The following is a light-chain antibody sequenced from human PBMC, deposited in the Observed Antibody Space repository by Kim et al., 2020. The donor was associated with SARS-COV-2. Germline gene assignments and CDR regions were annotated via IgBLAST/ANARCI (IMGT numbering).Light chain of an antibody. V-gene: IGKV4-1*01. J-gene: IGKJ4*01. CDR3: QQYFTTPLT. CDR2: WAS. CDR1: RSVLYNAENKNY. Sequence: ATISAKSSRSVLYNAENKNYLSCYQQRPGQPPQLLISWASTRESGVPDRFSGSGSGTDFTLTISSLQAEDVAVYYCQQYFTTPLTFGGGTKVDIK.